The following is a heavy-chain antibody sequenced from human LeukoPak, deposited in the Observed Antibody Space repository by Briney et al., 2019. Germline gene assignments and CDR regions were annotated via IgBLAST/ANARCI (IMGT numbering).Heavy chain of an antibody. D-gene: IGHD5-12*01. J-gene: IGHJ4*02. CDR2: IDPSDSYT. V-gene: IGHV5-10-1*01. CDR1: GYSFTRYW. Sequence: GESLKISCKGSGYSFTRYWISWVRQMPGKGLEWMGRIDPSDSYTNYSPSFQGHVTISADKSISTAYLQWSSLKASDTAMYYCASGPLGIVATFEDWGQGTLVTVSS. CDR3: ASGPLGIVATFED.